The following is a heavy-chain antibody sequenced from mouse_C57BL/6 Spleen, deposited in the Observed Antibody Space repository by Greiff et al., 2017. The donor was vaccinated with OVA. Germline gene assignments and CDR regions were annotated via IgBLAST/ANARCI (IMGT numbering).Heavy chain of an antibody. J-gene: IGHJ2*01. Sequence: QVQLQQPGAELVMPGASVKLSCKASGYTFTSYWMHWVKHRPGQGLEWIGEIDPSDSYTNYNQKFKGKSTLTVDKSSSTAYMQLSSLTSEDSAVYYCARGTPDYWGQGTTLTVSS. CDR1: GYTFTSYW. CDR2: IDPSDSYT. V-gene: IGHV1-69*01. D-gene: IGHD3-3*01. CDR3: ARGTPDY.